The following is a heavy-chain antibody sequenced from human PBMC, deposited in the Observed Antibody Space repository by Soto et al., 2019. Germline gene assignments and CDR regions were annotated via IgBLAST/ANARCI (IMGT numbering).Heavy chain of an antibody. J-gene: IGHJ4*02. CDR2: IYYSGST. CDR3: ARGRFGDYDSDY. CDR1: GGSISSGGYY. Sequence: PSETLSLTCTVSGGSISSGGYYWSWIRQHPGKGLEWIGYIYYSGSTYYNPSLKSRVTISVDTSKNQFSLKLSSVTAADTAVYYCARGRFGDYDSDYWGQGTLVTVSS. D-gene: IGHD4-17*01. V-gene: IGHV4-31*03.